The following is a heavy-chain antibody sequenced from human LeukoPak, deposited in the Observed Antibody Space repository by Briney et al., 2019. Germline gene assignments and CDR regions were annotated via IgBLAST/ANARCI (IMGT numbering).Heavy chain of an antibody. CDR1: GYTSTVYY. J-gene: IGHJ4*02. D-gene: IGHD6-19*01. CDR3: ARGYVNGWFLDY. Sequence: GASVKVSSTASGYTSTVYYMRWVRLAPGQGLEWMGWINSNSDDTIYAQKFQGRVTLTSETSISTAYMELSRLSSDDTAVYYCARGYVNGWFLDYWGQGTLVSVSS. V-gene: IGHV1-2*02. CDR2: INSNSDDT.